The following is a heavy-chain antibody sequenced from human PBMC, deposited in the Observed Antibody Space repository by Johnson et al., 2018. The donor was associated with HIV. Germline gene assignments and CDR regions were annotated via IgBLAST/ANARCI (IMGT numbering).Heavy chain of an antibody. V-gene: IGHV3-33*06. Sequence: VQLVESGGGVVQPGRSLRLSCAASGLTFSSYGMHWVRQAPGKGLEWVAVIWYDGSNKYYADAVKGRFTISRDNSKNTLYLQMNSLRAEDTAVYYCAKLRFSEGIVGAGRDAFDIWGQGTMVTVSS. D-gene: IGHD1-26*01. J-gene: IGHJ3*02. CDR2: IWYDGSNK. CDR1: GLTFSSYG. CDR3: AKLRFSEGIVGAGRDAFDI.